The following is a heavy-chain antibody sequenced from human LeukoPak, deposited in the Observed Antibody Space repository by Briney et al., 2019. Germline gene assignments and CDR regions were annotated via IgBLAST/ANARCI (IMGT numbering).Heavy chain of an antibody. CDR1: GFTFSSYE. CDR3: AREEPAGYGMDV. Sequence: PGGSLRLSCAASGFTFSSYEMNWVRQAPGKGLEWVSYISSGGSTIYYADSVKGRFTISRDNAKNSLYLQMNSLRAEDTAVYYCAREEPAGYGMDVWGKGTTVTVSS. CDR2: ISSGGSTI. D-gene: IGHD6-25*01. V-gene: IGHV3-48*03. J-gene: IGHJ6*04.